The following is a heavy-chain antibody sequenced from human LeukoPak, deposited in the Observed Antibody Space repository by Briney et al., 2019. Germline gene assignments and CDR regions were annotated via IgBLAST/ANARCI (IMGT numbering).Heavy chain of an antibody. CDR2: IYKTGET. J-gene: IGHJ3*02. CDR1: GFTLSSYD. D-gene: IGHD3-10*01. Sequence: GGSLRLSCAASGFTLSSYDMHWVRQTTGESLEWVSIIYKTGETYYPDSVKGRFTISRESAKNSLYLQKNSLRAGDTAVYYCAREMSGSNDAFDIWGQGTMVTVSS. V-gene: IGHV3-13*01. CDR3: AREMSGSNDAFDI.